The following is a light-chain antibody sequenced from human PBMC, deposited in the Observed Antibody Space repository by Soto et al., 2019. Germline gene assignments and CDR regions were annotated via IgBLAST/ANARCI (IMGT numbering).Light chain of an antibody. CDR1: TGAVTSGHY. Sequence: QAVVTQESSLTVSPGGTVTLTCGSTTGAVTSGHYPSWFQQKPGQAPRTLIYETTNKHSWTPARFSGSLLGGKAALTLSGAQPEDEAEYYCLLSYSGARVFGGGTKVTVL. CDR2: ETT. J-gene: IGLJ2*01. V-gene: IGLV7-46*01. CDR3: LLSYSGARV.